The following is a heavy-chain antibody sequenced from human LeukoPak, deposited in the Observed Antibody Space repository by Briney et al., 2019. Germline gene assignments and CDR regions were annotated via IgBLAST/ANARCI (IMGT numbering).Heavy chain of an antibody. J-gene: IGHJ6*02. CDR2: IGTAGDT. Sequence: GGSLRLSCAASGFTFSSYDMHWVREATGKGLEWVSAIGTAGDTYYPGSVKGRVTISRENAKNTLYLQMHSLRAEDTAVYYCAVRYYGSGSYVSGMDVWGQGTTVTVSS. CDR1: GFTFSSYD. CDR3: AVRYYGSGSYVSGMDV. V-gene: IGHV3-13*01. D-gene: IGHD3-10*01.